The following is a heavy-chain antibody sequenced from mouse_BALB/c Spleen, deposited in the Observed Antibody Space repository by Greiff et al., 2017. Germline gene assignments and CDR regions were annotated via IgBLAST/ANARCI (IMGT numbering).Heavy chain of an antibody. Sequence: VQLQQSGTVLARPGASVKMSCKASGYSFTSYWMHWVKQRPGQGLEWIGAIYPGNSDTSYNQKFKGKAKLTAVTSASTAYMELSSLTNEDSAVYYCTRRLYGSSYNWYFDVWGAGTTVTVSS. V-gene: IGHV1-5*01. D-gene: IGHD1-1*01. CDR1: GYSFTSYW. CDR3: TRRLYGSSYNWYFDV. J-gene: IGHJ1*01. CDR2: IYPGNSDT.